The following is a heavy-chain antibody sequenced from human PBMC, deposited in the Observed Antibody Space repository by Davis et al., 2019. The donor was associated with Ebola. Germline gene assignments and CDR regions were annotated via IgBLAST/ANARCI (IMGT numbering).Heavy chain of an antibody. Sequence: GESLKISCAASGFTFSSYSMNWVRQAPGKGLEWVSYISSSSSTIYYADSVKGRFTISRDNSKNTLYLQMNSLRAEDTAVYYCARASGYYYYYGMDVWGQGTTVTVSS. CDR1: GFTFSSYS. J-gene: IGHJ6*02. D-gene: IGHD1-14*01. V-gene: IGHV3-48*01. CDR3: ARASGYYYYYGMDV. CDR2: ISSSSSTI.